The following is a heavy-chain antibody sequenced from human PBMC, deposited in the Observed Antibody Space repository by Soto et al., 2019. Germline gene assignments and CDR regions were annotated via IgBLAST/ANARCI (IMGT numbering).Heavy chain of an antibody. J-gene: IGHJ4*02. CDR3: ARERSPKGVFDY. V-gene: IGHV4-59*01. Sequence: SETLSLTCTVSGGSISSYYWSWIRQPPGKGLEWIGYIYYSGSTNYNPSLKSRVTISVDTSKNQFSLKLSSVTAADTAVYYCARERSPKGVFDYWGQGTLVTVSS. D-gene: IGHD3-16*01. CDR2: IYYSGST. CDR1: GGSISSYY.